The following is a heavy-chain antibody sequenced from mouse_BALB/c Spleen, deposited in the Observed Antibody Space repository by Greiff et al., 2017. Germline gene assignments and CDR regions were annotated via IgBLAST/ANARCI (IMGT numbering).Heavy chain of an antibody. CDR3: ARAYYDYDDAWFAY. V-gene: IGHV7-3*02. D-gene: IGHD2-4*01. Sequence: EVKLMESGGGLVQPGGSLRLSCATSGFTFTDYYMSWVRQPPGKALEWLGFIRNKANGYTTEYSASVKGRFTISRDNSQSILYLQMNTLRAEDSATYYCARAYYDYDDAWFAYWGQGTLVTVSA. CDR2: IRNKANGYTT. CDR1: GFTFTDYY. J-gene: IGHJ3*01.